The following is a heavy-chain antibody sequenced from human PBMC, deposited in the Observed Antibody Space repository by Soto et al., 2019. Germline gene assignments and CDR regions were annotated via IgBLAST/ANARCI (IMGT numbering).Heavy chain of an antibody. V-gene: IGHV3-23*01. J-gene: IGHJ5*02. CDR2: ISGGGGST. CDR1: GFTFSNYG. CDR3: AKGLGISLSLWFDP. Sequence: EVQLLESGGGLVQPGGSLRLSCAASGFTFSNYGMSWVREAPGKGLEWVSVISGGGGSTFYADSVKGRFTVSRHKSKKTLYLQMNRLRADDTTLSYWAKGLGISLSLWFDPWGQGSLVTFSS. D-gene: IGHD6-6*01.